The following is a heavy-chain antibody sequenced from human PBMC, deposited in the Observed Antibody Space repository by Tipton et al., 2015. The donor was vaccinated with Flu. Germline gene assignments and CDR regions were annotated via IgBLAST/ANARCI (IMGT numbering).Heavy chain of an antibody. Sequence: GSLRLSCAASGFTFSSYDMHWVRQATGEGLQWVSGIDSAGDTYYLDSVKGRFTVPRDNAKNSLYLQMNSLRAGDTAVYFCARGPLPDSNWYNGMDVWGQGTTVTVSS. CDR3: ARGPLPDSNWYNGMDV. CDR2: IDSAGDT. V-gene: IGHV3-13*01. CDR1: GFTFSSYD. J-gene: IGHJ6*02. D-gene: IGHD6-13*01.